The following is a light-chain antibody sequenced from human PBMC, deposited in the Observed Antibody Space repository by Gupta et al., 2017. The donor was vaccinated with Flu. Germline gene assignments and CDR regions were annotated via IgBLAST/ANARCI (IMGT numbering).Light chain of an antibody. Sequence: SLGERATINCKSSRSLLSNSNNKNYLAWHQQKPGQPPKLLIYWASTRESGVPDRFSGSGSGTDFTLTISNLQAEDVAVYYCQQYYGTPITFGGGTKVEIK. CDR3: QQYYGTPIT. V-gene: IGKV4-1*01. CDR2: WAS. CDR1: RSLLSNSNNKNY. J-gene: IGKJ4*01.